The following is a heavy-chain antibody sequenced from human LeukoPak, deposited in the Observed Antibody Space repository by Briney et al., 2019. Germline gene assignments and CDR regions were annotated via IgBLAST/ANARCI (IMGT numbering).Heavy chain of an antibody. D-gene: IGHD5-12*01. V-gene: IGHV1-69*06. CDR2: IIPMYGTA. CDR3: AIAQNNHGYVYFGMDV. J-gene: IGHJ6*04. Sequence: SVTVSCKASGDTFDSHALSWVRQAPGQGLEWMGAIIPMYGTANYAQKFQGRVAIIADNSTSTAYMELNSLTSEDTAVYYCAIAQNNHGYVYFGMDVWGKGTTVTVSS. CDR1: GDTFDSHA.